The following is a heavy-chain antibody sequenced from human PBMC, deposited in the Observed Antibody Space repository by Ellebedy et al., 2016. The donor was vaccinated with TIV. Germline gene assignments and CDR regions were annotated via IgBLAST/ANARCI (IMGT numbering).Heavy chain of an antibody. V-gene: IGHV3-48*02. CDR1: GFTFSSYS. CDR2: ISSSSSTI. J-gene: IGHJ3*02. CDR3: ATFSVGAIWFEEFLDAFDI. D-gene: IGHD3-10*01. Sequence: GESLKISCAASGFTFSSYSMNWVRQAPGKGLEWVSYISSSSSTIYYADSVKGRFTISRDNAKNSLYLQMNSLRDEDTAVYYCATFSVGAIWFEEFLDAFDIWGQGTMVTVSS.